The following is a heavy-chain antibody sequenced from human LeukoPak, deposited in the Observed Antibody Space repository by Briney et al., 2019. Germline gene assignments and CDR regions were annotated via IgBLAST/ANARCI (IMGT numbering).Heavy chain of an antibody. V-gene: IGHV3-48*04. CDR3: ARHPAGTLVPFDY. CDR2: ISSSSTI. Sequence: GGSLRLSCAASGFSFSSYSTNWVRQAPGKGLEWVSYISSSSTIYYADSVKGRFTISRDNAKNSLYLQMNSLRAEDTAVYYCARHPAGTLVPFDYWGQGTLVTVSS. CDR1: GFSFSSYS. J-gene: IGHJ4*02. D-gene: IGHD6-13*01.